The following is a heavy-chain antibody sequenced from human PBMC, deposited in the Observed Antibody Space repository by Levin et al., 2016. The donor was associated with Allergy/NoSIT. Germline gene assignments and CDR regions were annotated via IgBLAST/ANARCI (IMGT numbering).Heavy chain of an antibody. D-gene: IGHD3-10*01. CDR1: GFDFNNYW. CDR3: ARAGAIDH. J-gene: IGHJ4*02. V-gene: IGHV3-74*01. CDR2: IQSDGSVP. Sequence: GESLKISCAASGFDFNNYWMHWVRQAPGKGLVWVSRIQSDGSVPDYADSVKGRFTISRDNAKNTLYLQMDSLRAEDTAIYYCARAGAIDHWGQGTLVTVSS.